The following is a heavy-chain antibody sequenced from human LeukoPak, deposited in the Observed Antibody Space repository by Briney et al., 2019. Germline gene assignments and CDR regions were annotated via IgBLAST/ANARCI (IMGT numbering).Heavy chain of an antibody. D-gene: IGHD6-6*01. J-gene: IGHJ4*02. Sequence: GGSLRLSCATSGFTFTNCHMNWVRQAPGKGLEWVSYISSDGTNILYADSVRGRFTISRDDVRNTLSLQMNSLRADDTAVYYCARRIAALSRASDYWGQGTLVTVSS. CDR1: GFTFTNCH. V-gene: IGHV3-48*04. CDR2: ISSDGTNI. CDR3: ARRIAALSRASDY.